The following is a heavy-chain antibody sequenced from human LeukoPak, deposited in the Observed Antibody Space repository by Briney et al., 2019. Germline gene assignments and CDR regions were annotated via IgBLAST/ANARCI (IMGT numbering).Heavy chain of an antibody. V-gene: IGHV3-21*01. J-gene: IGHJ4*02. CDR2: ISSSSSYI. D-gene: IGHD6-19*01. Sequence: PGGSLRLSCAASGFTFSSYSMNWVRQAPGKGLEWVSSISSSSSYIYYADSVKGRFTISRDNAKNSLYLQMNSLRAEDTAVYYCARGSGRAQWLVDSDYWGQGTLVTVSS. CDR3: ARGSGRAQWLVDSDY. CDR1: GFTFSSYS.